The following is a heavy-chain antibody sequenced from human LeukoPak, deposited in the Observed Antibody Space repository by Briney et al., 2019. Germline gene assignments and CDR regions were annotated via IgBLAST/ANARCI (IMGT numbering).Heavy chain of an antibody. V-gene: IGHV4-4*07. J-gene: IGHJ5*02. D-gene: IGHD3-10*01. Sequence: SETLSLTCTVSGGSIHSYWSWIRQPAGKGLEWIGRISGSGTITYNPALQSRLTISIDTSKNQFSLKLMSVTAADTAVYYCARDSGTTGEVRFDPWGQGTLVTVSS. CDR3: ARDSGTTGEVRFDP. CDR1: GGSIHSY. CDR2: ISGSGTI.